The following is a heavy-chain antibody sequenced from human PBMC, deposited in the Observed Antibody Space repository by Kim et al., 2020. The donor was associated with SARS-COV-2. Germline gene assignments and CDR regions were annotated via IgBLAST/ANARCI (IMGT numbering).Heavy chain of an antibody. CDR3: TTDVPGDDYVWRDY. CDR1: GFTFSNAW. CDR2: INSNTDGCST. D-gene: IGHD3-16*01. Sequence: GGSLRLSCAASGFTFSNAWMSWVRQAPGKGLEWVCLINSNTDGCSTDYAAPVKGRFTISRDDSKNTLYLQMNSLKTEDTAVYYCTTDVPGDDYVWRDYWGQGTLVTVSS. J-gene: IGHJ4*02. V-gene: IGHV3-15*01.